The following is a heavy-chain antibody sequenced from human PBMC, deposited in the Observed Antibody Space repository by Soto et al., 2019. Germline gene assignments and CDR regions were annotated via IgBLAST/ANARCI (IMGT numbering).Heavy chain of an antibody. CDR2: ISSSSGTI. CDR1: GFTFSGYN. D-gene: IGHD3-22*01. CDR3: AKPRGYYDSSGYPTPDY. V-gene: IGHV3-48*01. Sequence: EVQLVESGGGLVQPGGSLRLSCAASGFTFSGYNMNWVRQAPGKGLEWVSYISSSSGTIYYADSVKGRFTISRDNAKNSLDLQMSSLRAEDTAGYYCAKPRGYYDSSGYPTPDYCCQGTLVTVSS. J-gene: IGHJ4*02.